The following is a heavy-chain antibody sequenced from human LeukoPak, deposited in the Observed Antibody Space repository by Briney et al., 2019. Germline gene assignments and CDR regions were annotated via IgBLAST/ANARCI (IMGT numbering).Heavy chain of an antibody. V-gene: IGHV3-23*01. D-gene: IGHD3-10*01. Sequence: GGSLRLSCAASGFTFSSYAMSWVRQAPGKGLEWVSAISGSGGSIYYADSVKGRFTISRDNSKNTLYLQMNSLRAEDTAVYYCAKESLWFGEFPKSFDYWGQGTLVTVSS. CDR1: GFTFSSYA. CDR3: AKESLWFGEFPKSFDY. CDR2: ISGSGGSI. J-gene: IGHJ4*02.